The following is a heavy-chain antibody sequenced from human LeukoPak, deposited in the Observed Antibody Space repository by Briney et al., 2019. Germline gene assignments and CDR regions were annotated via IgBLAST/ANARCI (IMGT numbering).Heavy chain of an antibody. CDR1: GFTFSSYA. Sequence: GGSLRLSCAASGFTFSSYAMRWVRQAPGKGLEWVAVISYDGSNKYYADSVKGRFTISRDNSKNTLYLQMNSLRAEDTAVYYCARAPYDSSGYIPYYFDYWGQGTLVTVSS. V-gene: IGHV3-30-3*01. CDR2: ISYDGSNK. CDR3: ARAPYDSSGYIPYYFDY. D-gene: IGHD3-22*01. J-gene: IGHJ4*02.